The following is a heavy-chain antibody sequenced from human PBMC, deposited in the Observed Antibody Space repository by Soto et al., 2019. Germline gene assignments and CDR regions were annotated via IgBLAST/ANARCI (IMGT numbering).Heavy chain of an antibody. D-gene: IGHD3-16*02. CDR2: MNPNSGNT. V-gene: IGHV1-8*01. J-gene: IGHJ4*02. CDR3: ARGLRMSDYVWGSYRYLFDY. Sequence: ASVKVSCKASGYTFTGYDINWVRQATGQGLEWMGWMNPNSGNTGYAQKFQGRVTMTRNTSISTAYMELSSLRSEDTAVYYCARGLRMSDYVWGSYRYLFDYWGQGTLVTVSS. CDR1: GYTFTGYD.